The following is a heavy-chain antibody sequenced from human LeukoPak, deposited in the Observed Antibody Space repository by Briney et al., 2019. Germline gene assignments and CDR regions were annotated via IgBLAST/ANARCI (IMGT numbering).Heavy chain of an antibody. V-gene: IGHV1-69*05. CDR3: ARTIWSGYPRYWFDP. CDR1: GGTFSSYA. Sequence: SVKVSCKASGGTFSSYAISWVRQAPGQGLEWMGGIIPIFGTANYAQKFQGRVTITTDESTSTAYMELSSLRSEDTAVYYCARTIWSGYPRYWFDPWGQGALVTVSS. D-gene: IGHD3-3*01. CDR2: IIPIFGTA. J-gene: IGHJ5*02.